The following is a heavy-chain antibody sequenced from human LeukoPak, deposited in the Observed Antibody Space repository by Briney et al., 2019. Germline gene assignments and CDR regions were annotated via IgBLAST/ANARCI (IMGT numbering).Heavy chain of an antibody. CDR2: IDYSSGT. V-gene: IGHV4-59*01. CDR1: GGSISGDY. D-gene: IGHD6-19*01. CDR3: ARNLAGRIFTFDY. Sequence: SETLSLTSTVSGGSISGDYWSWVRQPPGKGLEWIGYIDYSSGTNSNPSLKSIVTISVDTSKNQFSLKLSSVTAADTAVYYCARNLAGRIFTFDYWGQGTLVTVSS. J-gene: IGHJ4*02.